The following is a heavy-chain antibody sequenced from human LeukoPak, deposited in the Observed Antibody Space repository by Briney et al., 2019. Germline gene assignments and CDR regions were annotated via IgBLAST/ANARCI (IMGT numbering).Heavy chain of an antibody. CDR3: ARDRTRDCSGGSCYRHYFDY. CDR1: GFTFSSYA. V-gene: IGHV3-33*08. J-gene: IGHJ4*02. Sequence: PGGSLRLSCAASGFTFSSYAMSWVRQAPGKGLEWVAIIWYDGSNKYYADSVRGRFTISRDNSKNTLYLQMNSLRAEDTAVYYCARDRTRDCSGGSCYRHYFDYWGQGTLVTVSS. CDR2: IWYDGSNK. D-gene: IGHD2-15*01.